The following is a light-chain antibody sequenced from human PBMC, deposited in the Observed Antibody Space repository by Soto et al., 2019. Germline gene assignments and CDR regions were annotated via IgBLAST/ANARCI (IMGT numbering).Light chain of an antibody. CDR1: QSVSSQ. J-gene: IGKJ5*01. CDR3: QHFSPSPIT. V-gene: IGKV3-20*01. CDR2: DAS. Sequence: VLTQSPGTLSLSPGERATLSCRASQSVSSQLAWYQQKPGQAPRLLTYDASNRATGIPDRFSGGGSGTDFTLTISRLEPEDFAVYYCQHFSPSPITFGQGTRLEIK.